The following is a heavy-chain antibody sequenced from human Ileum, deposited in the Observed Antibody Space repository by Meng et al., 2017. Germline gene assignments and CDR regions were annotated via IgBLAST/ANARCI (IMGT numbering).Heavy chain of an antibody. J-gene: IGHJ5*02. CDR2: ISQSGTT. CDR3: ATYGSGFTPPLNP. D-gene: IGHD3-10*01. Sequence: QVQLQESGPGLVKPSGTLSLTVAVSGGSISNGKWWSWVRQPPGKGLEWIGEISQSGTTNYYPSLNSRVSISLDKANNHLSLTLTSVTAADTAVYYCATYGSGFTPPLNPWGQGILVTVSS. CDR1: GGSISNGKW. V-gene: IGHV4-4*02.